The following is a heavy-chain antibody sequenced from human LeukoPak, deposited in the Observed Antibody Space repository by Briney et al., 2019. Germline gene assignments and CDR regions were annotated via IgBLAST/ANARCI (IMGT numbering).Heavy chain of an antibody. CDR1: GGTFSSYA. D-gene: IGHD3-22*01. J-gene: IGHJ4*02. CDR2: IIPIFGTA. CDR3: ARENYYDSSGYYYVDDY. V-gene: IGHV1-69*05. Sequence: SVKVSCKASGGTFSSYAISWVRQAPGQGLEWMGRIIPIFGTANYAQKFQGRVTITTDESTSTAYMELSSLRSEDTAAYYCARENYYDSSGYYYVDDYWGQGTLVTVSS.